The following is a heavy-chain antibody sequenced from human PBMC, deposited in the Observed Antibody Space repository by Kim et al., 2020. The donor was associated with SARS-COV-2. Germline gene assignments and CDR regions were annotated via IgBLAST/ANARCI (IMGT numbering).Heavy chain of an antibody. J-gene: IGHJ6*02. D-gene: IGHD2-2*01. CDR2: ISDSGGRT. V-gene: IGHV3-23*01. CDR3: AGAAAPRDYYSMDV. Sequence: GGSLRLSCAASGFIFSSYAISWVRQAPGKGLEWVSIISDSGGRTYYADSVKGRFTISRDNSKNTLYLQMNSLRAEDTAVYYCAGAAAPRDYYSMDVWGQGTMVTVSS. CDR1: GFIFSSYA.